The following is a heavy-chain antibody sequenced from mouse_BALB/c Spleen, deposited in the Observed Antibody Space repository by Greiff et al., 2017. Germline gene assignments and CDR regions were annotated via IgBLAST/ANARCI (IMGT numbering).Heavy chain of an antibody. D-gene: IGHD2-1*01. CDR2: ISYSGST. Sequence: EVKLMESGPGLVKPSQSLSLTCTVTGYSITSDYAWNWIRQFPGNKLEWMGYISYSGSTSYNPSLKSRISITRDTSKNQFFLQLNSVTTEDTATYYCAIGNYVLWFAYWGQGTLVTVAA. CDR1: GYSITSDYA. J-gene: IGHJ3*01. V-gene: IGHV3-2*02. CDR3: AIGNYVLWFAY.